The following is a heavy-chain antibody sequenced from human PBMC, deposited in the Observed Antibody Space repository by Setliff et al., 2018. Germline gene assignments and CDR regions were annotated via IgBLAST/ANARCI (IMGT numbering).Heavy chain of an antibody. CDR3: ARAQSWSGGPYYFDN. CDR1: GYSFTTYA. Sequence: ASVKVSCKASGYSFTTYAIHWVRQAPGQGLEWLAWINAANGDTKYSRELQGRVTITRDTSANTAYMELSSLRPEDTAVYYCARAQSWSGGPYYFDNWGQGTLVTVSS. V-gene: IGHV1-3*01. J-gene: IGHJ4*02. D-gene: IGHD3-3*01. CDR2: INAANGDT.